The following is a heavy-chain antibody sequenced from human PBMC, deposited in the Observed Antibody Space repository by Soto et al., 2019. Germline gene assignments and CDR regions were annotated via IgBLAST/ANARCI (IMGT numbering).Heavy chain of an antibody. CDR2: LWYDGSNK. V-gene: IGHV3-33*01. J-gene: IGHJ4*01. CDR1: GFTLSTYG. D-gene: IGHD4-17*01. Sequence: QVQLVECGGGVVQPGRSLRLSCAASGFTLSTYGMHWFRQAPGKGLEWVSVLWYDGSNKYYADSVKGRFTISRDNSMNTLYPQMNSLRAEDTAVYYGARSTYGALTGIDYWGQGTLVTGSS. CDR3: ARSTYGALTGIDY.